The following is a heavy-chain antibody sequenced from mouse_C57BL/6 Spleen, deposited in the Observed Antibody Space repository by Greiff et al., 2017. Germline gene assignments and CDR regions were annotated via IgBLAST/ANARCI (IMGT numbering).Heavy chain of an antibody. CDR3: ARCLPSYDSSPYWYFGV. CDR1: GYTFTSYW. Sequence: QVQLQQSGAELVKPGASVKMSCKASGYTFTSYWITWVKQRPGQGLEWIGDIYPGSGSTNYNEKFKSKATLTVDTSSSTAYMQLSSLTSEDSAVYYCARCLPSYDSSPYWYFGVWGTGTTVTVSS. D-gene: IGHD1-1*01. J-gene: IGHJ1*03. CDR2: IYPGSGST. V-gene: IGHV1-55*01.